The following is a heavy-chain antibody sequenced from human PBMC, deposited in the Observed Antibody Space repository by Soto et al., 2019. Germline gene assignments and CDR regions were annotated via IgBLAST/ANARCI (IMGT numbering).Heavy chain of an antibody. CDR3: ARHIGVWPGSYVDY. CDR1: GFTFSNYA. Sequence: GGSLRLSCAPSGFTFSNYAMHWVRQAPGKGLEWVAVIWFDGSNKYEADSVKGRFTISRDNSKKMLYLQMNSLRAEDTAVYYCARHIGVWPGSYVDYWGQGTLVTVSS. V-gene: IGHV3-33*01. D-gene: IGHD2-21*01. J-gene: IGHJ4*02. CDR2: IWFDGSNK.